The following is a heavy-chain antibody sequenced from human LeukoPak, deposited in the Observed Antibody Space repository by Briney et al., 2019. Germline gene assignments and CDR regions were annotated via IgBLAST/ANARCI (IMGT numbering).Heavy chain of an antibody. Sequence: GGSLRLSCAASGFTFSSYGMSWVRQAPGKGLEWVSAISGSGGSTYYADSVKGRFTISRDNSKNSLYLQMNSLRAEDTAVYYCARAFYDFLTGYPAYFDYWGQGILVTVSS. CDR3: ARAFYDFLTGYPAYFDY. V-gene: IGHV3-23*01. CDR2: ISGSGGST. CDR1: GFTFSSYG. D-gene: IGHD3-9*01. J-gene: IGHJ4*02.